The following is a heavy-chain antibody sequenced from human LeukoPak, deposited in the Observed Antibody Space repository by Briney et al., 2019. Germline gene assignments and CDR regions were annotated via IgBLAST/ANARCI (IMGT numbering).Heavy chain of an antibody. CDR3: ARGWRTSAFDI. Sequence: PSQTLSLTCTVSGGSISSGGYYWSWIRQHPEKGLEWIGYIYYSGSTYYNPSLKSRVTISVDTSKNQFSLKLSSVTAADTAAYYCARGWRTSAFDIWGQGTMVTVSS. V-gene: IGHV4-31*03. CDR1: GGSISSGGYY. J-gene: IGHJ3*02. D-gene: IGHD2-2*01. CDR2: IYYSGST.